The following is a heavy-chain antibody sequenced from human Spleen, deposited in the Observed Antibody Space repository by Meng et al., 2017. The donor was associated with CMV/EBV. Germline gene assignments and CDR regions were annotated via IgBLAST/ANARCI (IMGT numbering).Heavy chain of an antibody. Sequence: GESLKISCAASGFTFSNYAMSWVRQAPGKGLEWVSSISSSRSYIYYADSVKGRFTISRDNAKNSLYLQMNSLRAEDTAVYYCARAWGDYWGQGTLVTVSS. CDR3: ARAWGDY. CDR2: ISSSRSYI. D-gene: IGHD7-27*01. J-gene: IGHJ4*02. V-gene: IGHV3-21*01. CDR1: GFTFSNYA.